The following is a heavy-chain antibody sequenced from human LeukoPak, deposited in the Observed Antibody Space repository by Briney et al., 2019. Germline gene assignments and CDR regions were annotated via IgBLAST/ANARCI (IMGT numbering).Heavy chain of an antibody. CDR3: ARGGGAMRYGPPDY. J-gene: IGHJ4*02. Sequence: SVTVSCKASGGTFISYAISWVRQAPGQGLEWMGRIIPILGIANYAQKFQGRVTITADKSTSTAYMELSSLRSEDTAVYYCARGGGAMRYGPPDYWGQGTLVTVSS. V-gene: IGHV1-69*04. D-gene: IGHD1-1*01. CDR2: IIPILGIA. CDR1: GGTFISYA.